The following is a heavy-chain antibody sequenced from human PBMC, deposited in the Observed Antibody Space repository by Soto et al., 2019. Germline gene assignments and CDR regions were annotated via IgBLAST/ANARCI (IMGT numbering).Heavy chain of an antibody. CDR2: IIPIFGTA. J-gene: IGHJ4*02. D-gene: IGHD3-16*01. Sequence: QVQLVQSGAEVKKPGSSVKVSCKASGGTFSSYAISWVRQAPGQGLEWMGGIIPIFGTANYAQKFQGRVTITADESTSTAYMELSSLRSEDTAVYYCARAGGDGYNQQETNQYYFDYWAQGTLVTVSS. V-gene: IGHV1-69*01. CDR1: GGTFSSYA. CDR3: ARAGGDGYNQQETNQYYFDY.